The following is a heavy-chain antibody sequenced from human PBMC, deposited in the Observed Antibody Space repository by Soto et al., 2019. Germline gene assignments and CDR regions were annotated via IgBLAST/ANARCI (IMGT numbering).Heavy chain of an antibody. Sequence: QVQLVQSGAEVKKPGSSVKVSCKASGGTFSSYTISWVRQAPGQGLEWMGRIIPILGIANYAQKFQGRVTITADKSTSTAYMELSSLRSEDTAVYYCASPRHPVGYCSGGSCYSGGFDPWGQGTLVTVSS. D-gene: IGHD2-15*01. CDR1: GGTFSSYT. CDR3: ASPRHPVGYCSGGSCYSGGFDP. J-gene: IGHJ5*02. V-gene: IGHV1-69*02. CDR2: IIPILGIA.